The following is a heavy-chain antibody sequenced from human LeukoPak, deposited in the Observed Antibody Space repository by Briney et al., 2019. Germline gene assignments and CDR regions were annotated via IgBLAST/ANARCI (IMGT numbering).Heavy chain of an antibody. J-gene: IGHJ4*02. Sequence: SETLSLTCTVSGGSISSSSYYWGWIRQPPGKGLEWIGRIYTSGSTNYNPSLKSRVTMSVDTSKNQFSLKLSSVTAADTAVYYCARAVVPAALDYWGQGTLVTVSS. CDR2: IYTSGST. CDR3: ARAVVPAALDY. CDR1: GGSISSSSYY. D-gene: IGHD2-2*01. V-gene: IGHV4-61*05.